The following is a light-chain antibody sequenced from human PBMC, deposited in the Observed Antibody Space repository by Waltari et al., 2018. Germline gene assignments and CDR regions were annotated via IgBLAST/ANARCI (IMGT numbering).Light chain of an antibody. CDR3: QQRYKWPLT. CDR1: QSVSTY. CDR2: DSS. Sequence: ELVLTQSPATLSLSRGERATLSCRASQSVSTYLAWYQQRPGQAPRLLIYDSSNRATGIPARFSGSGSETDFTLTISSLEPEDFAVYYCQQRYKWPLTFGGGSKVEI. V-gene: IGKV3-11*01. J-gene: IGKJ4*01.